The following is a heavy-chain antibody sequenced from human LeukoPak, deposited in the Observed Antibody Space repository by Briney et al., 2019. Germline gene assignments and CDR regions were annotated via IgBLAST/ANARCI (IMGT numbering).Heavy chain of an antibody. D-gene: IGHD4-11*01. CDR1: GYTFTSYY. V-gene: IGHV1-46*01. Sequence: ASVKVSCKASGYTFTSYYMHWVRQAPGQGLEWMGIINPSGGSTSYAQKFQGRVTMTTDTSTSTAYMELRSLRSDDTAVYYCARDSHDYSNYADAFDIWGQGTMVTVSS. CDR2: INPSGGST. CDR3: ARDSHDYSNYADAFDI. J-gene: IGHJ3*02.